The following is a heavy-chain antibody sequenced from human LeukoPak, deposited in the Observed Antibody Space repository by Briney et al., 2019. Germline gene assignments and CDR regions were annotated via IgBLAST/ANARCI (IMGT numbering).Heavy chain of an antibody. D-gene: IGHD3-10*01. J-gene: IGHJ4*02. CDR1: GFIFTKYW. CDR2: INQDGSEK. Sequence: GGSLRLSCAASGFIFTKYWMSWVRQAPGKGLEWVANINQDGSEKYYVDSVKGRFTISRDNAKNSLFLQMNSLRAEDTAVYYCAKDGGDFDYWGQGTLVTVSS. V-gene: IGHV3-7*01. CDR3: AKDGGDFDY.